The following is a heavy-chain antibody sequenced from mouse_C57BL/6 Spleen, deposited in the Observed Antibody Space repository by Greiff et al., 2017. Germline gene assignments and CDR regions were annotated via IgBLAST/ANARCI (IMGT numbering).Heavy chain of an antibody. CDR1: GYAFSSSW. Sequence: KISCKASGYAFSSSWMNWVKQRPGKGLEWIGRIYPGDGDTNYNGKFKGKATLTADKSSSTAYMQLSSLTSEDSAVYFCAREGFFDYWGQGTTLTVSS. J-gene: IGHJ2*01. CDR2: IYPGDGDT. CDR3: AREGFFDY. V-gene: IGHV1-82*01.